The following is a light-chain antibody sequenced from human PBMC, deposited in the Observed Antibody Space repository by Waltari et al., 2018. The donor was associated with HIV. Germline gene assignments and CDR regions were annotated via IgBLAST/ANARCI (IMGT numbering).Light chain of an antibody. CDR2: EGS. J-gene: IGLJ2*01. CDR1: SRDVGSSNL. V-gene: IGLV2-23*01. CDR3: CSYAGSSTLEV. Sequence: QSALTQPASVSGSPGQSITIPCTGTSRDVGSSNLVSWYQHHPGKAPKLMIYEGSKRPSGVSNRFSGSKSGNTASLTISGLQAEDEADYYCCSYAGSSTLEVFGGGTKLTVL.